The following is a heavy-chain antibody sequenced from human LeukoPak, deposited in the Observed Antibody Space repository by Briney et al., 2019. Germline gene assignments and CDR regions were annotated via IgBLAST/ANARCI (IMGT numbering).Heavy chain of an antibody. Sequence: SQTLSLTCTVSGGSISSSGYYWTWIRQHPGKGLEWLGYIFYSGSTYYNPSLKGRFTISLDTSKNQLSLKLSSVTAADTAVYYCARVRYMSYPNWFDPWGQGTLVTVSS. J-gene: IGHJ5*02. CDR2: IFYSGST. CDR1: GGSISSSGYY. D-gene: IGHD3-16*02. CDR3: ARVRYMSYPNWFDP. V-gene: IGHV4-31*03.